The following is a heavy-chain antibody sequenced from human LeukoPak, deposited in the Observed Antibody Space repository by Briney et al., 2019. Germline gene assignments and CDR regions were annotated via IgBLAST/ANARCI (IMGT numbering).Heavy chain of an antibody. CDR2: IKPDGSEK. CDR1: GFTFSTYW. CDR3: AKSSSGWYGVHAFDI. D-gene: IGHD6-19*01. V-gene: IGHV3-7*02. J-gene: IGHJ3*02. Sequence: GGSLRLSCAASGFTFSTYWMSWVRQAPGKGLEWVANIKPDGSEKDYVDSLKGRFTISRDNSKNTLYLQMNSLRAEDTAVYYCAKSSSGWYGVHAFDIWGQGTMVTVSS.